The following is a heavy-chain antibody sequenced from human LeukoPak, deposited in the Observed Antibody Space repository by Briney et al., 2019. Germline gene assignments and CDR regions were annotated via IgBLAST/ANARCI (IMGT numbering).Heavy chain of an antibody. CDR2: FDPEDGET. J-gene: IGHJ3*02. V-gene: IGHV1-24*01. CDR3: ATAQGGYDSSGYHDAFDI. CDR1: GYTLTELS. D-gene: IGHD3-22*01. Sequence: ASVKVSCKVSGYTLTELSMHWVRQAPGKGLEWMGGFDPEDGETIYAQKFQGRVTMTEDTSTDTAYMELSSLRSEDTAVYYCATAQGGYDSSGYHDAFDIWGQGTMVTVSS.